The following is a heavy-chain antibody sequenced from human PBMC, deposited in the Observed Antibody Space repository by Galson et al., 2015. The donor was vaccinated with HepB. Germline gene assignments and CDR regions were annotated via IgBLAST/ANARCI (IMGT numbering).Heavy chain of an antibody. J-gene: IGHJ4*02. V-gene: IGHV4-34*01. Sequence: SETLSLTCAVYGGSFSGYYWSWIRQPPGKGLEWIGEINHSGSTNYNPSLKSRVTISVDTSKNQFSLKLSSVTAADTAVYHCARGRLRYFDWPPAPFDYWGQGTLVTVSS. D-gene: IGHD3-9*01. CDR1: GGSFSGYY. CDR2: INHSGST. CDR3: ARGRLRYFDWPPAPFDY.